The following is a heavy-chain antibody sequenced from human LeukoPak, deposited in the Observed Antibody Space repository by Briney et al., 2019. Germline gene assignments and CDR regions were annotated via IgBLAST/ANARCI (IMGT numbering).Heavy chain of an antibody. CDR3: AKARSVVVAAAIDY. CDR1: GFTFSSYA. J-gene: IGHJ4*02. D-gene: IGHD2-2*01. V-gene: IGHV3-23*01. CDR2: ISISGDIT. Sequence: PGRSLRLSCAASGFTFSSYAMSWVRQAPGKGLEWVSVISISGDITYYADSVKGRFTISRDNSKNTLYLQMNSLRAEDTAVYYCAKARSVVVAAAIDYWGQGTLVTVSS.